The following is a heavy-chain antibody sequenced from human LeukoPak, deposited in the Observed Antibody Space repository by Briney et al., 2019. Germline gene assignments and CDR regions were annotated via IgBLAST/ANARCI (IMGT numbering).Heavy chain of an antibody. CDR2: ISYDGSNK. Sequence: GSLRLSCAASGFTFSSYAMHWVRQAPGKGLEWVAVISYDGSNKYYADSVKGRFTISRDNSKNTLYLQMNSLRAEDTAVYYCARSMVRGVIGVLDYWGQGTLVTVSS. CDR3: ARSMVRGVIGVLDY. J-gene: IGHJ4*02. D-gene: IGHD3-10*01. CDR1: GFTFSSYA. V-gene: IGHV3-30-3*01.